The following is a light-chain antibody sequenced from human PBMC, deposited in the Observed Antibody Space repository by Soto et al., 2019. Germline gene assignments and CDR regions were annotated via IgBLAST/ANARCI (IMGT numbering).Light chain of an antibody. J-gene: IGKJ4*01. CDR1: QDIRNY. CDR2: DAS. V-gene: IGKV1-9*01. Sequence: IRLTQSTSSLSASVGDRVTVTCRASQDIRNYLAWYQQKPGKAAKLLICDASTLYSGVPSRFSGSGSGTDFTLTISGLQPEDFAAYYCQQLRSYPSTVGGGTKVDIK. CDR3: QQLRSYPST.